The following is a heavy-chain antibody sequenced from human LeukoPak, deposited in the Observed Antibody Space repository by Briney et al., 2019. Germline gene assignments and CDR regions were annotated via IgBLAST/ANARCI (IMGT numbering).Heavy chain of an antibody. CDR2: ISYDGSNK. Sequence: GRSLRLSCAASGFTFSSYAMHWVRQAPGKGLEWVAVISYDGSNKYYADSVKGRFTISRDNSKNTLYLQMNSLRAEDPAVYYCAREANTYYDFWSGLTPPNWFDPWGQGTLVTVSS. J-gene: IGHJ5*02. CDR3: AREANTYYDFWSGLTPPNWFDP. CDR1: GFTFSSYA. V-gene: IGHV3-30*04. D-gene: IGHD3-3*01.